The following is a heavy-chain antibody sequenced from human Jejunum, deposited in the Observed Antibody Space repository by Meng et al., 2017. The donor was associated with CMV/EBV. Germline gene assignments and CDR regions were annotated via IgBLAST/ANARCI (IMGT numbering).Heavy chain of an antibody. D-gene: IGHD4-11*01. J-gene: IGHJ4*02. CDR2: IRGSGGTT. V-gene: IGHV3-23*01. CDR3: AKEDYSNDFDY. CDR1: GFTFSSFA. Sequence: AASGFTFSSFALSWVRQAPGKGLEWVSTIRGSGGTTYYADSVKGRFTISRDNSKNTLYLQMNSLRAEDTAVYYCAKEDYSNDFDYWGQGTLVTVSS.